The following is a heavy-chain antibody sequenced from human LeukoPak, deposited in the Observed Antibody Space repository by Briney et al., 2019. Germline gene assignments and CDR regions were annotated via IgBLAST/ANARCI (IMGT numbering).Heavy chain of an antibody. CDR1: GSTVSSHY. D-gene: IGHD3-10*01. Sequence: GGSLRLSCAASGSTVSSHYMSWVRQAPGKGLEWVSVIYTGGSTDYADSVKGRFTISRDNSKKSLYLQMNSLRAEDTAVYYCAREAYYYGLGGVFDYWGQGTLVTVSS. CDR3: AREAYYYGLGGVFDY. CDR2: IYTGGST. J-gene: IGHJ4*02. V-gene: IGHV3-53*01.